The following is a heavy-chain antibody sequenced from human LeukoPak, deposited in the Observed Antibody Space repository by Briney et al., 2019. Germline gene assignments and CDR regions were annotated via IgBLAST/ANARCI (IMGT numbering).Heavy chain of an antibody. CDR1: GYTFTSYD. D-gene: IGHD3-3*01. CDR2: MNPNSGNT. V-gene: IGHV1-8*01. J-gene: IGHJ4*02. CDR3: ARGVGGYDFWSGYFPYYFDY. Sequence: ASVKVSCKASGYTFTSYDINWVRQATGQGLEWMGWMNPNSGNTGYAQKFQGRVTMTRNTSISTAYMELSSLRSEDTAVYYCARGVGGYDFWSGYFPYYFDYWGQGTLATVSS.